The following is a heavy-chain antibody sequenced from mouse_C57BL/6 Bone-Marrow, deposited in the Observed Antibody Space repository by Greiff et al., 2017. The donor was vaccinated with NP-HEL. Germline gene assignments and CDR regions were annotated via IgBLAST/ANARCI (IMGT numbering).Heavy chain of an antibody. CDR1: GFSLTSYG. J-gene: IGHJ4*01. V-gene: IGHV2-5*01. CDR3: AKTPYYGSSPHAMDY. Sequence: VKLQESGPGLVQPSQSLSITCTVSGFSLTSYGVHWVRQSPGKGLEWLGVIWRGGSTDYNAAFMSRLSITKDNSKSPVFFKMNSLQADDTAIYYCAKTPYYGSSPHAMDYWGQGTSVTVSS. CDR2: IWRGGST. D-gene: IGHD1-1*01.